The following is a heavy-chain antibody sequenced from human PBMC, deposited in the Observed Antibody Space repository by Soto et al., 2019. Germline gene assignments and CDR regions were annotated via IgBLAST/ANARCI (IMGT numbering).Heavy chain of an antibody. V-gene: IGHV1-69*01. CDR2: TLPFLGSS. D-gene: IGHD1-26*01. CDR1: GGTFKKFA. J-gene: IGHJ6*02. CDR3: ARGGKFHSEDLWEASYSHGLDV. Sequence: QVQLVQSGPEVKKPGSSVKVSCEASGGTFKKFAISWVRQAPGQGLEWMGGTLPFLGSSKYPQKFQGRVTIAADESATTTYMELTGLTSEDTAVYYCARGGKFHSEDLWEASYSHGLDVWGQGITVTVSS.